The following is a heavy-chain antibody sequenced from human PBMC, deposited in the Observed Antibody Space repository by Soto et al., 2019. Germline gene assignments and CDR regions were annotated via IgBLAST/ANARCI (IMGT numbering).Heavy chain of an antibody. V-gene: IGHV3-7*03. J-gene: IGHJ4*02. CDR2: IKQDGGDQ. CDR1: GLTFRSSA. Sequence: RLSCEASGLTFRSSAMSWVRQAPGKGLEWVANIKQDGGDQYYVDSVKGRFSISRDNAKNSLYLQMNSLRAEDTAVYYCARDEAIDYWGQGTLVTVSS. CDR3: ARDEAIDY.